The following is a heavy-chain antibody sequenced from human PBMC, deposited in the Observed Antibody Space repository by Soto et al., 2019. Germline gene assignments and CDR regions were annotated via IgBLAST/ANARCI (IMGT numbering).Heavy chain of an antibody. J-gene: IGHJ6*02. V-gene: IGHV3-23*01. CDR3: SKAFLEWLLAGVGMDV. Sequence: LRLSCAASGFTFSSYAMSWVRQAPGKGLEWVSAISGSGGSTYYADSVKGRFTISRDNSKNTLYLQMNSLRAEDTAVYYCSKAFLEWLLAGVGMDVWGQGTTVTVSS. CDR2: ISGSGGST. CDR1: GFTFSSYA. D-gene: IGHD3-3*02.